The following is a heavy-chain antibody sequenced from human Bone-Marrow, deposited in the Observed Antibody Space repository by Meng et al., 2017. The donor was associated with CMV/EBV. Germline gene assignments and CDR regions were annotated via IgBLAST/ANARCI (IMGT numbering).Heavy chain of an antibody. J-gene: IGHJ4*02. D-gene: IGHD2-21*01. CDR1: GFTSSKFW. CDR2: TKEDGSEK. Sequence: LSLTCVASGFTSSKFWMRWVRQVPGKGLQWVASTKEDGSEKYFVDSVKGRFTISRDNARNSLYLQMNSLRTEVTAVYYCASDCGGVCYRSGYFDYWGQGSLVTVSS. CDR3: ASDCGGVCYRSGYFDY. V-gene: IGHV3-7*01.